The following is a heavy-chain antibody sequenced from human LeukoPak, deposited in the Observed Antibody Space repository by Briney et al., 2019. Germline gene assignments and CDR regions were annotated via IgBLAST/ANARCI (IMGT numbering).Heavy chain of an antibody. J-gene: IGHJ5*02. CDR3: ARESYDYVWGSYRFNWFDP. D-gene: IGHD3-16*02. V-gene: IGHV3-74*01. CDR1: GFTFSSYW. Sequence: PGGSLRLSCAASGFTFSSYWMHWVRQAPGKGLVWVSRINSDGSSTSYADSVKGRFTISRDNAKNTLYLQMNSLRAEDTAVYYCARESYDYVWGSYRFNWFDPWGQGTLVTVSS. CDR2: INSDGSST.